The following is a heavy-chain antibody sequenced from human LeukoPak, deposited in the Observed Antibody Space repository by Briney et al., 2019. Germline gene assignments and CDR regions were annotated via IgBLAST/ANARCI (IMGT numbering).Heavy chain of an antibody. D-gene: IGHD1-26*01. Sequence: GGSLRLSCAASGFTVSTNYMSWVRQAPGKGLEWVSVVYADGSTYYADSVKGRFSISRDNSKNTPFLQMSSLRAEDTAVYYCARDSLVGAGLGRYFDYWGQGSLVTVSS. CDR2: VYADGST. CDR1: GFTVSTNY. V-gene: IGHV3-66*02. CDR3: ARDSLVGAGLGRYFDY. J-gene: IGHJ4*02.